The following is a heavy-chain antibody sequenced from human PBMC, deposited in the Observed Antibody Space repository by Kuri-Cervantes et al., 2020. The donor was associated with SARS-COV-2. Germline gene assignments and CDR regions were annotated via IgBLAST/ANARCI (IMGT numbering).Heavy chain of an antibody. J-gene: IGHJ4*02. D-gene: IGHD2-8*01. V-gene: IGHV3-72*01. Sequence: GVSLKISCAASGFTFSDHTMDWVRQAPGKGLEWVGRIKNKDQGYTTYYAASVKGRFTISRDDSKDSLYLQLNSLKSEDTALYYCSRAGPGVSWDFWGQGTLVTVSS. CDR3: SRAGPGVSWDF. CDR2: IKNKDQGYTT. CDR1: GFTFSDHT.